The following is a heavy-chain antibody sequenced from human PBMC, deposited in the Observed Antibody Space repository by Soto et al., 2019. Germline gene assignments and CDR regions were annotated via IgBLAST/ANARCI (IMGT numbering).Heavy chain of an antibody. J-gene: IGHJ4*02. CDR2: INHSGST. Sequence: PSETLSLTCAVYGGSFSGYYWSWIRQPPGKGLEWIGEINHSGSTNYNPSLKSRVTISVDTSKNQFSLKLSSVTAADTAVYYCARGGRYYYGSGLSYYFDYWGQGTLVTVSS. D-gene: IGHD3-10*01. CDR1: GGSFSGYY. V-gene: IGHV4-34*01. CDR3: ARGGRYYYGSGLSYYFDY.